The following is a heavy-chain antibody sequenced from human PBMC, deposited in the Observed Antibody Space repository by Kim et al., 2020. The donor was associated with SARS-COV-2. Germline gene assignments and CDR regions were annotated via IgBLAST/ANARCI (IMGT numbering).Heavy chain of an antibody. D-gene: IGHD3-22*01. V-gene: IGHV3-74*01. J-gene: IGHJ1*01. CDR3: ARAGEYAITGYYGFFHH. Sequence: SVKGRFTISKDNAKNTLYLQMNRLWPEDTAVYYCARAGEYAITGYYGFFHHWGQGAVGTVSS.